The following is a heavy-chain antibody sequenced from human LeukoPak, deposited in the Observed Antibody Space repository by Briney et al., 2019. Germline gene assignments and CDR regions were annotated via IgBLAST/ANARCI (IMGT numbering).Heavy chain of an antibody. Sequence: PGGSLRLSCAASGFTFSSYGMHWVRQAPGKGLEWVSYISSSSSTIYYADSVKGRFTISRDNAKNSLYLQMNSLRAEDTAVYYCARVPKGDFWSGYYSYYYYGMDVWGQGTTVTVSS. CDR2: ISSSSSTI. CDR1: GFTFSSYG. CDR3: ARVPKGDFWSGYYSYYYYGMDV. D-gene: IGHD3-3*01. V-gene: IGHV3-48*01. J-gene: IGHJ6*02.